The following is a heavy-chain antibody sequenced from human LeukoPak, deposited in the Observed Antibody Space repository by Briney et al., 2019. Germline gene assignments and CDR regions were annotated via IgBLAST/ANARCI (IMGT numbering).Heavy chain of an antibody. CDR2: ISYDGSNK. J-gene: IGHJ4*02. D-gene: IGHD5-12*01. V-gene: IGHV3-30-3*01. CDR1: GFTFSSYA. CDR3: ARDRRDIVATNFDY. Sequence: GRSLRLSCAASGFTFSSYAMHWVRQAPGKGLEWVAVISYDGSNKYYADSVKGRFTISRDNSKNTLYLQMNSLRAEDTAVYYCARDRRDIVATNFDYWGQGTLVTVSS.